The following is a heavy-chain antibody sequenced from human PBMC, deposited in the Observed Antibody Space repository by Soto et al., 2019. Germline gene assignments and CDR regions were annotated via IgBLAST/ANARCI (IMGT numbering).Heavy chain of an antibody. V-gene: IGHV3-30*18. CDR3: AKDILDSGGNLDS. CDR2: ISRDGSNK. Sequence: QVQLVESGGGVVQPGRSQRLSCAGSGFTFSTHGIHWVRQAPGRGLEWVAVISRDGSNKYYADSVKGRFTISRDNPKNTVYLQMNSLRGEDTAVYYCAKDILDSGGNLDSWGQGALVTVSS. D-gene: IGHD4-17*01. J-gene: IGHJ4*02. CDR1: GFTFSTHG.